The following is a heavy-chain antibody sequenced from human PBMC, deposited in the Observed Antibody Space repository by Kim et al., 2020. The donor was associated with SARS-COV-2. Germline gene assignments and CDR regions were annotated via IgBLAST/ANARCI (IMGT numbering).Heavy chain of an antibody. CDR1: GGSFSGYY. Sequence: SETLSLTCAVYGGSFSGYYWSWIRQPPGKGLEWIGEINHSGSTNYNPSLKSRVTISVDTSKNQFSLKLSSVTAADTAVYYCARVRRVTGKDYWGQGTLVTVSS. J-gene: IGHJ4*02. V-gene: IGHV4-34*01. D-gene: IGHD4-4*01. CDR2: INHSGST. CDR3: ARVRRVTGKDY.